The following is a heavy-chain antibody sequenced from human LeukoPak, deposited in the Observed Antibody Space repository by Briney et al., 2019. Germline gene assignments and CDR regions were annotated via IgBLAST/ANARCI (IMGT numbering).Heavy chain of an antibody. CDR3: AKRGVVVRVFLVGFHREAYYFDS. J-gene: IGHJ4*02. V-gene: IGHV3-23*01. Sequence: PGGFLRLSCGVSGITLSNYAMSWVRQAPGKGLEWVAGLSGSAGGTTYADSVKGRFTISRDNSKNTLFLQMDRLRAEDTAVYFCAKRGVVVRVFLVGFHREAYYFDSWGQGAQVTVSS. CDR1: GITLSNYA. D-gene: IGHD3-16*02. CDR2: LSGSAGGT.